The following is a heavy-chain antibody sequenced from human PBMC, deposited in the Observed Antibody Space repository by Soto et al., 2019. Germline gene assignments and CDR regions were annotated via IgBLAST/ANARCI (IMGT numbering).Heavy chain of an antibody. CDR3: VRSGHSFGGVS. CDR2: MYYSGTS. CDR1: GASMINYY. V-gene: IGHV4-59*01. Sequence: SETLSLTCIVPGASMINYYGSWFRQTPEKGMEWIGYMYYSGTSNYNSSLKSRVTISVDTSKNQFSLKLRSVTAADTATYYCVRSGHSFGGVSWGLGTLVTVSS. J-gene: IGHJ4*02. D-gene: IGHD3-16*01.